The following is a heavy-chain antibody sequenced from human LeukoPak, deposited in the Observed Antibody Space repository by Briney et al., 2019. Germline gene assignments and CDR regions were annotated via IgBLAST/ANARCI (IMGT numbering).Heavy chain of an antibody. J-gene: IGHJ4*02. CDR1: GFTVSSYE. Sequence: PGGSLRLSCAASGFTVSSYEMNWVRQAPGKGLEWVSYISSSGNTIYYAESVKGRFTISRDNAKNSLYLQMNSLRAEDTAVYYCARRFDSWGQGTLVTVSS. V-gene: IGHV3-48*03. CDR3: ARRFDS. CDR2: ISSSGNTI.